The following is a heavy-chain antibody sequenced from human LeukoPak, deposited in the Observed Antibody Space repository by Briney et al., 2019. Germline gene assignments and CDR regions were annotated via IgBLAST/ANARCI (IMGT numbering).Heavy chain of an antibody. V-gene: IGHV4-4*09. Sequence: SETLSLTCTVSGGSISSYYWSWIRQPPGKGLEWIGYIYTSGSTNYNPSLKSRVTISVDTSKNQFSLKLSSVTAADTAVYYCARLSSFDACCSTSCSSHDYWGQGTLVTVSS. CDR1: GGSISSYY. CDR3: ARLSSFDACCSTSCSSHDY. CDR2: IYTSGST. D-gene: IGHD2-2*01. J-gene: IGHJ4*02.